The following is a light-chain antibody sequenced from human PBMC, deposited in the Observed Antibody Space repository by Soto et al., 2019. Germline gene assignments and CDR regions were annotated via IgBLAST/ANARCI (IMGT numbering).Light chain of an antibody. V-gene: IGLV2-14*01. CDR3: SSYTSSTILVV. CDR1: SSDIGGYNY. Sequence: QSALTQPASVSGSPGQSITISCTGTSSDIGGYNYVSWYQQHPGKAPKLMIYDVSNRPSGVSNRFSGSKSGNTASLTISGLQAEDEADYHCSSYTSSTILVVFGGGTQLTVL. CDR2: DVS. J-gene: IGLJ2*01.